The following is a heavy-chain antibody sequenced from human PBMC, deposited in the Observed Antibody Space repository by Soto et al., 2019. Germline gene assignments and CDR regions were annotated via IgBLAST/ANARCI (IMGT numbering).Heavy chain of an antibody. CDR2: IYSGGST. CDR1: GFTVSSNY. V-gene: IGHV3-53*04. J-gene: IGHJ5*02. Sequence: GGSLRLSCAASGFTVSSNYMSWVRQAPGKGLEWVSVIYSGGSTYYADSVKGRFTISRHNSKNTLYLQMNSLRAEDTAVYYCARYYGSGRYNWFDPWGQGTLVTVSS. CDR3: ARYYGSGRYNWFDP. D-gene: IGHD3-10*01.